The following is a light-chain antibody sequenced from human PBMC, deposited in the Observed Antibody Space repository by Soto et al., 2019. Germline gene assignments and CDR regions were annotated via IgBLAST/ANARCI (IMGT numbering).Light chain of an antibody. V-gene: IGKV3-20*01. J-gene: IGKJ1*01. CDR3: QQYGSSLVT. CDR2: GAS. CDR1: QSVSGTY. Sequence: EIVLTQSPGTLSLSPGERATLSCRASQSVSGTYLAWYQQKPGQAPRLLIYGASSGATGIPDRFSGSGSGTDFTLTISRLEPEDFAVYFCQQYGSSLVTFGQGTKGISN.